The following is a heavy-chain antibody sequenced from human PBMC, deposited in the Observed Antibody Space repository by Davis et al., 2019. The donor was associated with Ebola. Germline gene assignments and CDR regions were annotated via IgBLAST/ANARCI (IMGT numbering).Heavy chain of an antibody. CDR1: GYIFSGYY. CDR3: ARGDCSDGRAGRCHQNFDY. D-gene: IGHD2-8*01. J-gene: IGHJ4*02. V-gene: IGHV1-2*02. Sequence: AASVKVSCKTSGYIFSGYYMHWVRQGPGQGLEYVGWISPNGGDTRYAQTFQGRVTMTRDTAISTTYMELSGLTSDDTAVYYCARGDCSDGRAGRCHQNFDYWGQGTLVTVSS. CDR2: ISPNGGDT.